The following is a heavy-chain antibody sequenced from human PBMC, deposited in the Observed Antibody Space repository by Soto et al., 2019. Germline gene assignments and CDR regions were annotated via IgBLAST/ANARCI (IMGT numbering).Heavy chain of an antibody. CDR2: LYPGDSDT. V-gene: IGHV5-51*01. Sequence: GESLKISCKGSGYSFTTYWIAWVRQMPGKGLEWMGILYPGDSDTRYSPSFQGQVTISADKSISTAYLQWSSLKASDTAMYYCARPRGLSGDAFDIWGQGTVDTVSS. CDR1: GYSFTTYW. D-gene: IGHD3-9*01. CDR3: ARPRGLSGDAFDI. J-gene: IGHJ3*02.